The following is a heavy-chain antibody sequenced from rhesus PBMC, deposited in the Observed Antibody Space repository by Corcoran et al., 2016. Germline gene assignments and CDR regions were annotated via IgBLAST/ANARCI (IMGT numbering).Heavy chain of an antibody. D-gene: IGHD4-17*01. CDR1: GYTFTDYS. V-gene: IGHV1-111*02. J-gene: IGHJ5-1*01. Sequence: EVQLVQSGAEVKKPGASVKISCKASGYTFTDYSLHWVRQTPGKGLEGVGRHDHDDSKTIHEQKLQDRLTITADTSTDTAYMELSSLRSEDTAVDDCATDGTFMVPGNVWGQGVLVTVSS. CDR3: ATDGTFMVPGNV. CDR2: HDHDDSKT.